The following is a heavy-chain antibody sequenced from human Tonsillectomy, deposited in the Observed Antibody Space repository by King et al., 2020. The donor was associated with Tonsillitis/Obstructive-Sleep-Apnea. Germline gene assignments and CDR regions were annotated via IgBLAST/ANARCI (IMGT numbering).Heavy chain of an antibody. D-gene: IGHD5-12*01. Sequence: QLVQSGAEVKKPGASVKVSCKASGYTFTGYYIHWVRQAPGQGLEWMGRINPNSGGTNYAQKFQGRVTMTRDTSISTAYMELSRLRSDDTAVYYWSRDFEWLRRGYYYYYYMDVWGKGTTVTVSS. CDR2: INPNSGGT. CDR3: SRDFEWLRRGYYYYYYMDV. V-gene: IGHV1-2*06. CDR1: GYTFTGYY. J-gene: IGHJ6*03.